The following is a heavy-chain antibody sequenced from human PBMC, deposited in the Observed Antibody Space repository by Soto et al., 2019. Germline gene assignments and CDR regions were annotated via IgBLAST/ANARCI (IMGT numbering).Heavy chain of an antibody. CDR2: INAGNGNT. Sequence: QVQLVQSGAEVKKPGASVKVSCKASGYTFTSYAMHWVRQAPGQRLEWMGWINAGNGNTKYSQKFQGRVTITRDTSASTAYMELSSLRSEDTAVYYCARDRGRAVAGTWDYFDYWGQGTLVTVSS. CDR1: GYTFTSYA. D-gene: IGHD6-19*01. CDR3: ARDRGRAVAGTWDYFDY. V-gene: IGHV1-3*01. J-gene: IGHJ4*02.